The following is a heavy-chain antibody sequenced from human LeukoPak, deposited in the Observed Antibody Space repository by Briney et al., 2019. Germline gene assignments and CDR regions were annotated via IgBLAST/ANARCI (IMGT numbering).Heavy chain of an antibody. J-gene: IGHJ4*02. D-gene: IGHD2-2*01. Sequence: SETLSLTCAVYGGSFSGYYWRWIRQPPGNGLEWIGEINHSESTNYNPSLKSRVTISVDTSKNQFSLKLSSVTAADTAVYYGARGRTGAGFVVVPAAPFDYWGQGTLVTVSS. CDR2: INHSEST. V-gene: IGHV4-34*01. CDR3: ARGRTGAGFVVVPAAPFDY. CDR1: GGSFSGYY.